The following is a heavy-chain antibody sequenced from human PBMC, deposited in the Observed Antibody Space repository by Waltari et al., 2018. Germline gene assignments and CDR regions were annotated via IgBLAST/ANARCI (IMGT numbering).Heavy chain of an antibody. Sequence: QVQLQQWGAGLLKPSETLSLTCGFYGGSFSDYYGNWIRQPPGKGLEWIGEIHPSGIITDNPSLKSRVTMSADTSKNQFSLKLSSVTAADTAVYYCARGSDHAKTGYWGQGILVTVSS. CDR2: IHPSGII. CDR3: ARGSDHAKTGY. V-gene: IGHV4-34*01. D-gene: IGHD2-21*02. J-gene: IGHJ4*02. CDR1: GGSFSDYY.